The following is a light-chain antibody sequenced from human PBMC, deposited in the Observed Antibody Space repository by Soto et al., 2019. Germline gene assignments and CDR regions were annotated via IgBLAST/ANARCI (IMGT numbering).Light chain of an antibody. CDR2: DTS. Sequence: VMTQSAAPLSVSPAEGVTLSCRANQGIGDTLAWYQHKPGQTPRLLIYDTSTRATGVPARFSGSGSGTDFTLTISRLEPEDFAVYYCQQYGSSGTFGQGTKVDIK. CDR3: QQYGSSGT. J-gene: IGKJ1*01. CDR1: QGIGDT. V-gene: IGKV3-15*01.